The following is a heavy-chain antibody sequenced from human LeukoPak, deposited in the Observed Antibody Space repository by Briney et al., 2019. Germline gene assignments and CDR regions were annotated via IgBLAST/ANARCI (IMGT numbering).Heavy chain of an antibody. Sequence: GGSLRPSCAASGFTFSSYAMSWVRQAPGKGLEWVSVISGSGGSTYYADSVKGRFTISRDNSKNTLYLQMNSLRAEDTAVYHCAKDRSNGDFDYWGQGTLVTVSS. CDR1: GFTFSSYA. D-gene: IGHD3-10*01. V-gene: IGHV3-23*01. CDR3: AKDRSNGDFDY. CDR2: ISGSGGST. J-gene: IGHJ4*02.